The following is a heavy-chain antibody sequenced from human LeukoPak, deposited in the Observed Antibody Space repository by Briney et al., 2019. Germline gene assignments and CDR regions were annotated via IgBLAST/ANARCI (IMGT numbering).Heavy chain of an antibody. J-gene: IGHJ2*01. CDR2: IYYSGST. D-gene: IGHD6-13*01. V-gene: IGHV4-59*01. CDR1: GGSISSYY. Sequence: KSSETLSLTCTVSGGSISSYYWSWIRQPPGKGLEWIGYIYYSGSTNYNPSLKSRVTISVDTSKNQFSLKLNSVTAADTAVYYYARGMSSSWYGRYFDLWGRGTLVTVSS. CDR3: ARGMSSSWYGRYFDL.